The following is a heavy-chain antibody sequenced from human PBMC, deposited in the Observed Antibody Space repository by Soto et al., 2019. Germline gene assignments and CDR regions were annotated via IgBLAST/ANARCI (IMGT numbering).Heavy chain of an antibody. CDR1: GGSISSYY. CDR3: AREGYCSGGSCYRGHIQH. Sequence: SETLSLTCTVSGGSISSYYWSWIRQPPGKGLEWIGYIYYSGSTNYNPSLKSRVTIAIDTSKNQFSLKVTSVTAADTAVYYCAREGYCSGGSCYRGHIQHWGQGTLVTVSS. V-gene: IGHV4-59*01. J-gene: IGHJ1*01. CDR2: IYYSGST. D-gene: IGHD2-15*01.